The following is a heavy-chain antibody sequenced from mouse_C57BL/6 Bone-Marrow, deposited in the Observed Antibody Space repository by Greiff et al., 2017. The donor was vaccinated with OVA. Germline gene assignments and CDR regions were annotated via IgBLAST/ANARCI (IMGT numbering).Heavy chain of an antibody. CDR3: ARQGTWFAY. Sequence: EVKLMESGGGLVKPGGSLKLSCAASGFTFSSYTMSWVRQTPEKRLEWVATISGGGGKTYYPDSVKGRFTISRDNAKNTLYLQMSSLRSEDTALYYCARQGTWFAYWGQGTLVTVSA. CDR2: ISGGGGKT. V-gene: IGHV5-9*01. J-gene: IGHJ3*01. CDR1: GFTFSSYT.